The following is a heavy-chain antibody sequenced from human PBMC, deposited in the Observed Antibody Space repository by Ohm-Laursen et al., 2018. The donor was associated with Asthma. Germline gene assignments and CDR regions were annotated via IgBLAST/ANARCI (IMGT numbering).Heavy chain of an antibody. J-gene: IGHJ6*02. Sequence: TLSLTCTVSGGSISSSSYYWGWIRQPPGKGLEWIGSIYYSGSTYYNPSLKSRVTISVDTSKNQLSLKLSSVTAADTAVYYCARTGSYQAYYYGMDVWGQGTTVTVSS. D-gene: IGHD1-26*01. CDR3: ARTGSYQAYYYGMDV. CDR1: GGSISSSSYY. CDR2: IYYSGST. V-gene: IGHV4-39*01.